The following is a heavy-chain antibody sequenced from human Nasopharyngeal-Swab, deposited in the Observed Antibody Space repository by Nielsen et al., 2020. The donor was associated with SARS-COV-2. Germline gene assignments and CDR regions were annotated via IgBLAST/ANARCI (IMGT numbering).Heavy chain of an antibody. CDR3: ARGFRRYQLLPGWFDP. CDR2: IYYSGST. Sequence: WIRQPPGKGLEWIGYIYYSGSTYYNPSLKSRVTISVDTSKNQFSLKLSSVTAADTAVYYCARGFRRYQLLPGWFDPWGQGTLGTVSS. D-gene: IGHD2-2*01. V-gene: IGHV4-30-4*01. J-gene: IGHJ5*02.